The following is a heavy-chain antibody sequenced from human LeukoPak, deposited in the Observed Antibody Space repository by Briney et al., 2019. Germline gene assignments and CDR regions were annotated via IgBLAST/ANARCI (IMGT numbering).Heavy chain of an antibody. CDR3: ARVYRYATLSEAYSFDY. J-gene: IGHJ4*02. V-gene: IGHV7-4-1*02. D-gene: IGHD5-18*01. CDR1: GDTFTSNA. CDR2: INTNTGNP. Sequence: ASVKVSCKASGDTFTSNAINWVRQAPGQGLEWMGWINTNTGNPTYAQGFTGRFVFSLDTSVSTAYLQISSLKAEDTAVYYCARVYRYATLSEAYSFDYRGQRNLGTVSS.